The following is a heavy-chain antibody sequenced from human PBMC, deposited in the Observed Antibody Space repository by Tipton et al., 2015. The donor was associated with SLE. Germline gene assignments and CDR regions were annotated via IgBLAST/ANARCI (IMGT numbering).Heavy chain of an antibody. CDR2: ISGSGGST. CDR1: GFIFSSYD. V-gene: IGHV3-23*01. J-gene: IGHJ6*02. D-gene: IGHD3-3*01. CDR3: AKAGGYDFWSGFLDV. Sequence: SLRLSCAASGFIFSSYDMSWVRQAPGKGLEWVSAISGSGGSTYYADSVKGRFTIPRDNAKNTLYLQMNSLRAEDTAGYYCAKAGGYDFWSGFLDVWGPGTTVTVSS.